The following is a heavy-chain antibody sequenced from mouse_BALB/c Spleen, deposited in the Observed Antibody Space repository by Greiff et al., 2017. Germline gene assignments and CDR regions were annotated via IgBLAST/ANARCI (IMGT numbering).Heavy chain of an antibody. Sequence: QVQLQQPGAELARPGASVKLSCKASGYTFTSYWMQWVKQRPGQGLEWIGAIYPGDGDTRYTQKFKGKATLTADKSSSTAYMQLSSLASEDSAVYYCARSRGLLLRPGWAYWGQGTLVTVSA. CDR3: ARSRGLLLRPGWAY. V-gene: IGHV1-87*01. D-gene: IGHD1-1*01. CDR2: IYPGDGDT. J-gene: IGHJ3*01. CDR1: GYTFTSYW.